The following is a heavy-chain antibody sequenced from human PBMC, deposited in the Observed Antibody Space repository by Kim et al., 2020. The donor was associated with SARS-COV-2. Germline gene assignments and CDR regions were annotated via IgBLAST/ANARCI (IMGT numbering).Heavy chain of an antibody. Sequence: ASVKVSCKSSGYTFTNYYIHWVRQAPGQGLEWMGWINPNSGGTNYAQDFQGRVTMTRDTSTTTAYMELGSLRSDDTAVYYCARARFDDYWSAYYVGTFFFDFWGQGTLVTVSS. CDR3: ARARFDDYWSAYYVGTFFFDF. CDR2: INPNSGGT. D-gene: IGHD3-3*01. J-gene: IGHJ4*02. CDR1: GYTFTNYY. V-gene: IGHV1-2*02.